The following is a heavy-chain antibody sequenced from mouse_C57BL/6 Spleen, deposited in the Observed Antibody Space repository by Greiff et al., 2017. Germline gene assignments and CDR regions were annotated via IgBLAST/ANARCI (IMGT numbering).Heavy chain of an antibody. CDR2: ISDGGSYT. V-gene: IGHV5-4*03. Sequence: EVKLVESGGGLVKPGGSLKLSCAASGFTFSSYAMSWVRQTPEKRLEWVATISDGGSYTYYPDNVKGRFTISRDNAKNNLYLQMSHLKSEDTAMYYCARAYYGNLDYWGQGTTLTVSS. J-gene: IGHJ2*01. CDR1: GFTFSSYA. CDR3: ARAYYGNLDY. D-gene: IGHD2-10*01.